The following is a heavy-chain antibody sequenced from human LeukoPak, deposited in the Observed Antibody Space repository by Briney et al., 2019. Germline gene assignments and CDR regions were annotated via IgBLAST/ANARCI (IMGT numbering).Heavy chain of an antibody. J-gene: IGHJ4*02. V-gene: IGHV3-23*01. Sequence: GGSLRLSCAASGFTFSSYAMSWVREAPARGLEWVSSLRGTGDTFYADSVKGRVTPSRDDPRNTVYLQLNNLRVEETATFFSGKASWVSNADAVLWGQGTVVTVSS. CDR3: GKASWVSNADAVL. CDR2: LRGTGDT. CDR1: GFTFSSYA. D-gene: IGHD1-1*01.